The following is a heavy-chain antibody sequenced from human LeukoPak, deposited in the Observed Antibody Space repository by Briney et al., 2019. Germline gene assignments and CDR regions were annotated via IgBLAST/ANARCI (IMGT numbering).Heavy chain of an antibody. V-gene: IGHV3-30-3*01. CDR1: GFTFSSYA. CDR2: ISYDGSNK. Sequence: GGSLRLSCAASGFTFSSYAMHWVRQAPGKGLEWVAVISYDGSNKYYADSVKGRFTISRDNSKNTLYLQMNSLRAEDTAVYYCARGREAFDIWGQGTMVTVSS. D-gene: IGHD5-24*01. CDR3: ARGREAFDI. J-gene: IGHJ3*02.